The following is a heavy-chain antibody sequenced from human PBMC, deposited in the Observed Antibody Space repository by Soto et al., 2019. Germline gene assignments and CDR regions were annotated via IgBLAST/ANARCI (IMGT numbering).Heavy chain of an antibody. CDR2: FDPEDGET. D-gene: IGHD6-6*01. CDR1: GYTLTELS. V-gene: IGHV1-24*01. CDR3: ATVVLAAPHEDRYNWFDP. J-gene: IGHJ5*02. Sequence: GASVKVSCKFSGYTLTELSMHWVRQAPGKGLEWMGGFDPEDGETIYAQKFQGRVTMTEDTSTDTAYMELSSLRSEDTAVYYCATVVLAAPHEDRYNWFDPWGQGTLVTVSS.